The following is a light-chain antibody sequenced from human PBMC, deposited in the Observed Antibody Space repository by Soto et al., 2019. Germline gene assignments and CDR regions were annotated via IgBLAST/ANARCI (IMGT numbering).Light chain of an antibody. J-gene: IGLJ1*01. Sequence: QSALTQPPSASGSPGQSVTISCTGTSSDVGGYNYVSWYQQHPGKAPKVIIYEVSKRPSGVPDRFPGSKSGSTASLTVSGLQAADEADYYCSSYAVTNIFVFGTGTKVTVL. CDR2: EVS. V-gene: IGLV2-8*01. CDR1: SSDVGGYNY. CDR3: SSYAVTNIFV.